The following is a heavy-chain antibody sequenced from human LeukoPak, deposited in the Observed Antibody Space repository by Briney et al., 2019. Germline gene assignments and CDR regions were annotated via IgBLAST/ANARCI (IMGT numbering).Heavy chain of an antibody. CDR3: ARGCPYYYDSSGYYYVDY. CDR1: GFTFSSYS. D-gene: IGHD3-22*01. Sequence: GGSLRLSCAASGFTFSSYSMNWVRQAPGKGLEWVSSISSSSSYIYYADSVKGRFTISRDNARNSLYLQMNSLRAEDTAVYYCARGCPYYYDSSGYYYVDYWGQGTLVTVSS. CDR2: ISSSSSYI. V-gene: IGHV3-21*01. J-gene: IGHJ4*02.